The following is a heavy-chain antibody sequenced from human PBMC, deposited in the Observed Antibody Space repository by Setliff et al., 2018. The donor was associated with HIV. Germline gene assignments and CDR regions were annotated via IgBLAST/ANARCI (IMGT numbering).Heavy chain of an antibody. CDR2: MNTQTGSP. CDR3: ARALYGEYGGDLNWLDP. V-gene: IGHV7-4-1*02. Sequence: ASVKVSCKASGSTFSTYDINWVRQAPGQGPEWMGWMNTQTGSPTYAQAFTGRFVFSVDTSVTTAYLQISGLKTDDTAVYYCARALYGEYGGDLNWLDPWGQGTRVTAPQ. D-gene: IGHD4-17*01. J-gene: IGHJ5*02. CDR1: GSTFSTYD.